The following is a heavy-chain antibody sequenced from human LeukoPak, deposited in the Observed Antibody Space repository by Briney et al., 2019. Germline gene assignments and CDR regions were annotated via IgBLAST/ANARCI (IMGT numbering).Heavy chain of an antibody. Sequence: GGSLRLSCAASGFTFSSYWMSWVRQAPGKGLEWVANIKQDGSEKYYVDSVKGRFTISRDNAKTPLYLQMNSLRAEDTAVYYCARRYCSSTSCYDYWGQGTLVTVSS. CDR2: IKQDGSEK. V-gene: IGHV3-7*01. CDR1: GFTFSSYW. D-gene: IGHD2-2*01. CDR3: ARRYCSSTSCYDY. J-gene: IGHJ4*02.